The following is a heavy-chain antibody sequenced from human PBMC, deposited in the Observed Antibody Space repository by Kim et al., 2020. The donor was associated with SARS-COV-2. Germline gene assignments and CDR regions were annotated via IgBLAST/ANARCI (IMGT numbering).Heavy chain of an antibody. V-gene: IGHV3-11*06. Sequence: GRFTITRDNAKNSLYLQMNSLRAEDTAVYYCARDSRGPQRSGYYPDAFDIWGQGTMVTVSS. CDR3: ARDSRGPQRSGYYPDAFDI. D-gene: IGHD3-22*01. J-gene: IGHJ3*02.